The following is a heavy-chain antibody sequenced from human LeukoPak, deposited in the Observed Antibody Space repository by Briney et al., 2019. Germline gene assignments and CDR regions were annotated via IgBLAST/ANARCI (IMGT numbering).Heavy chain of an antibody. D-gene: IGHD1-26*01. CDR3: ATTTIRLGY. CDR2: IYYSGST. J-gene: IGHJ4*02. CDR1: GGSISSSSYY. Sequence: SETLPLTCTVSGGSISSSSYYWGWIRQPPGKGLEWIGSIYYSGSTYYNPSLKSRVTISVDTSKNQFSLKLSSVTAADTAVYYCATTTIRLGYWGQGTLVTVSS. V-gene: IGHV4-39*07.